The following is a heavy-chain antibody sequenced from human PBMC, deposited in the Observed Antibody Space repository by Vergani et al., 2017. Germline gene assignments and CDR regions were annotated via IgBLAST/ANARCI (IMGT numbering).Heavy chain of an antibody. V-gene: IGHV3-48*02. CDR2: IISSSSTI. D-gene: IGHD3-16*01. J-gene: IGHJ5*02. CDR3: ARAEYVWGSDAAGWFDP. Sequence: EVQLVESGGGLVQPGGSLRLSCAASGFTFSSYSMNWVRQAPGKGLEWVSYIISSSSTIYYADSVKGRFTSSRDNAKNSLYLQMNSLRDEDTAVYYFARAEYVWGSDAAGWFDPWGQGTLVTVSS. CDR1: GFTFSSYS.